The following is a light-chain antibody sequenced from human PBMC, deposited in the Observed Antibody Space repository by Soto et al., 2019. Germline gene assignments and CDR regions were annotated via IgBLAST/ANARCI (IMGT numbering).Light chain of an antibody. V-gene: IGKV1-39*01. J-gene: IGKJ3*01. CDR1: QSISDN. CDR3: QQSYSTLT. CDR2: AAT. Sequence: DIQMTQSPSSLSASVGDRVTITYRASQSISDNLNWYQQKPGKAPNLLIYAATTLRSGVPSRFSGSGSGTHFTLTISSLQPEDFATYYCQQSYSTLTFGPGTTVDIK.